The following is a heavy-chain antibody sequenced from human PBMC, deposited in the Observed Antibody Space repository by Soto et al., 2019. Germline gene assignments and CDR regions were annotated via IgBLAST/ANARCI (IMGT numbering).Heavy chain of an antibody. Sequence: GGSLRLSCAASGFTFSSYGMHWVRQGPGKGLEWVAVISYDGSNKYYADSVKGRFTISRDNYKNTLYLQMNSLRAEDTAVYYCAKDTGSGVLWFDPSGQGSLVTVSS. CDR1: GFTFSSYG. V-gene: IGHV3-30*18. J-gene: IGHJ5*02. D-gene: IGHD2-15*01. CDR2: ISYDGSNK. CDR3: AKDTGSGVLWFDP.